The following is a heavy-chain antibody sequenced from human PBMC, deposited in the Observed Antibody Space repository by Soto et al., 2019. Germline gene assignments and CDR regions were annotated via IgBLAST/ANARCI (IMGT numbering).Heavy chain of an antibody. CDR3: ARGRYCLTGRCFPNWFDS. CDR1: GDSISTVDYF. CDR2: IYKSATT. Sequence: QVQLLESGPGLVKPSQTLSLTCSVSGDSISTVDYFWAWIRQPPGQALEYIGYIYKSATTYYKPSFESRVAISLDTSKSQFSLNVTSVTAADTAVYFCARGRYCLTGRCFPNWFDSWGQGTLVSVSS. V-gene: IGHV4-30-4*01. J-gene: IGHJ5*01. D-gene: IGHD2-15*01.